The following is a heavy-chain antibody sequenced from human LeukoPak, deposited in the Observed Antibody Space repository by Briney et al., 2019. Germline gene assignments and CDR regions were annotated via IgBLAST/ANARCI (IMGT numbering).Heavy chain of an antibody. CDR1: GGTFSSYA. CDR2: IIPIFGTA. CDR3: AREVAAAGTRAFDI. Sequence: SVKVSCKASGGTFSSYAISWVRQAPGQGLEWMGGIIPIFGTANYAQKFQGRVTITADESTSTAYMELSSLRSEDTAVYYCAREVAAAGTRAFDIWGQGTMVTVSS. J-gene: IGHJ3*02. D-gene: IGHD6-13*01. V-gene: IGHV1-69*13.